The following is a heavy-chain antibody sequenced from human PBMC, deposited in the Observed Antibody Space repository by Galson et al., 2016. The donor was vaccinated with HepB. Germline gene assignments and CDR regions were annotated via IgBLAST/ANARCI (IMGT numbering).Heavy chain of an antibody. Sequence: SLRLSCAASGFSFSDYWMTWVRQAPGKGLEWVANIKQGGSYIHYVDSVMGRFTISRDNAKNSLYLQMNSLRVEDTAVYYCVRTRGHDGWGQGTLVTVSS. D-gene: IGHD1-1*01. CDR2: IKQGGSYI. CDR1: GFSFSDYW. J-gene: IGHJ4*02. V-gene: IGHV3-7*01. CDR3: VRTRGHDG.